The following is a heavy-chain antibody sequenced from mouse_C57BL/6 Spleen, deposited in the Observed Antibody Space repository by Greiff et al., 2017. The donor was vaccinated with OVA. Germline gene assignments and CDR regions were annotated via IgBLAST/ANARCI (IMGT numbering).Heavy chain of an antibody. CDR2: IYPSDSET. D-gene: IGHD1-1*01. CDR3: AREGILLRFDY. V-gene: IGHV1-61*01. Sequence: VQLQQPGAELVRPGSSVKLSCKASGYTFTSYWMDWVKQRPGQGLEWIGNIYPSDSETHYNQKFKDKATLTVDKSSSTAYMQLSSLTSEDSAVYYCAREGILLRFDYWGQGTTLTVSS. CDR1: GYTFTSYW. J-gene: IGHJ2*01.